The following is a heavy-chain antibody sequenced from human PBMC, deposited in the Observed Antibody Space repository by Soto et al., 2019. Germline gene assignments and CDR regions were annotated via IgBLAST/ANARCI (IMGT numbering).Heavy chain of an antibody. Sequence: SLRLSCAASGFSFNNAWMNWVRQAPGKGLEWVGRIKSKTDGGATAYAAPVKGRFTLSRDDSKNTLFLQMNSLKTEDTGVYYCSSVRGVGWTRGFESWGQGTRVTVSS. CDR2: IKSKTDGGAT. D-gene: IGHD6-19*01. CDR3: SSVRGVGWTRGFES. V-gene: IGHV3-15*07. J-gene: IGHJ4*02. CDR1: GFSFNNAW.